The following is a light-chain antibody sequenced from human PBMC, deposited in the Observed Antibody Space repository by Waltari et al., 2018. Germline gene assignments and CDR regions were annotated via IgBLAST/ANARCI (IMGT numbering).Light chain of an antibody. Sequence: QAVVTQEPSXXVSPGGTVTLTCGSSTGPVTNDHFPYWFQQKPGQAPRALIYDGTNRQXWXXXRXSGSLVGGKAALTLSGXQPEDETVYYCLLSYAGAXXFGGGTKLTVL. CDR3: LLSYAGAXX. J-gene: IGLJ3*02. CDR1: TGPVTNDHF. CDR2: DGT. V-gene: IGLV7-46*01.